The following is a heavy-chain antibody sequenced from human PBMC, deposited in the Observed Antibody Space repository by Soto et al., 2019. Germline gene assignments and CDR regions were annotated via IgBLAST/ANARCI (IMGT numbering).Heavy chain of an antibody. Sequence: EAQLFESGGGLVQPGGSLRLSCAASGFAFSNFAMSWVRQAPGKGLEWVSAIGSGSRGTHYAESVEDRFTISRDDSKNTLYLQLNSLTAADTAVYYCAAPRAAVPHTRYFDPWGQGTPVTVSP. CDR2: IGSGSRGT. CDR3: AAPRAAVPHTRYFDP. V-gene: IGHV3-23*01. CDR1: GFAFSNFA. D-gene: IGHD6-13*01. J-gene: IGHJ5*02.